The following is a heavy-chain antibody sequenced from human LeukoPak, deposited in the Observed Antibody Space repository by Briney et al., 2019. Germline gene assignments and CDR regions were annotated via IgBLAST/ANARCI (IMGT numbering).Heavy chain of an antibody. Sequence: GGSLRLSCTAASGFTFSNYSMSWVRQAPGKGLEWVANIKQNESEKFYVDSVKGRFTISRDNAKNSLYLQMNGLRAEDTALYYCARHIFGGDTAYWFDPWGQGTLVTVSS. CDR1: GFTFSNYS. V-gene: IGHV3-7*01. J-gene: IGHJ5*02. CDR3: ARHIFGGDTAYWFDP. CDR2: IKQNESEK. D-gene: IGHD5-18*01.